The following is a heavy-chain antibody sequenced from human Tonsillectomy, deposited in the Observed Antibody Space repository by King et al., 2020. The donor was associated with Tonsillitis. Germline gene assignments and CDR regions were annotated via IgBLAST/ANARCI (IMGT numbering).Heavy chain of an antibody. D-gene: IGHD1-26*01. CDR3: ARGISGALLLLY. V-gene: IGHV3-48*02. CDR1: GFTFSSYS. Sequence: VQLVESGGGLVQPGGTLRLSCAASGFTFSSYSMNWVRQAPGKGLECVSYISSSSRTIYYADTVQGTFTISRDNTKNSLYLQMNSLRDEDTALYYCARGISGALLLLYWGQGTLVTVSS. CDR2: ISSSSRTI. J-gene: IGHJ4*02.